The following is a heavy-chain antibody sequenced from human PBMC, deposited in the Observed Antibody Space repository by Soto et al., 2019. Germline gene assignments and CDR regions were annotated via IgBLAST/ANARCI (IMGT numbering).Heavy chain of an antibody. D-gene: IGHD3-16*01. Sequence: QVQLVQSAPEVKKPGASVTVSCKASGYTFTNYGLNWLRQAPGQGPQWMGRISTYNGLTNYAQKFQGRITMTTDASTNLVSMELTSLTSDDTAVYYCARDLRYGYNFGDWFDPWGQGALVTVSS. V-gene: IGHV1-18*04. J-gene: IGHJ5*02. CDR1: GYTFTNYG. CDR3: ARDLRYGYNFGDWFDP. CDR2: ISTYNGLT.